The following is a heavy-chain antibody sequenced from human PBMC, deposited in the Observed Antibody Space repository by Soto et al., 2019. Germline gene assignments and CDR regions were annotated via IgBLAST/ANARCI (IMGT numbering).Heavy chain of an antibody. D-gene: IGHD2-15*01. CDR3: AKVECSGGSCYSGGDY. J-gene: IGHJ4*02. CDR2: ISGSGGST. V-gene: IGHV3-23*01. CDR1: GFTFSSYA. Sequence: EVQLLESGGGLVQPGGSLRLSCAASGFTFSSYAMSWVRQAPGKGLEWVSAISGSGGSTYYADSVKGRFTISRDNSKNTLYLQMNSLRAEDTAVYYCAKVECSGGSCYSGGDYWGQGTLVTVSS.